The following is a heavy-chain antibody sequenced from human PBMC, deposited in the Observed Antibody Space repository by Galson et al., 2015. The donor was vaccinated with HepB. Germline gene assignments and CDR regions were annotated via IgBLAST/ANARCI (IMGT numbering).Heavy chain of an antibody. CDR2: IWYDGSNK. CDR1: GFTFSSYG. J-gene: IGHJ4*02. D-gene: IGHD2-21*02. CDR3: ARPSPGSDYFFDY. Sequence: SLRLSCAASGFTFSSYGMHWVRQAPGKGLEWVAVIWYDGSNKYYADSVKGRFTISRDNSKNTLYLQMNSLRAEDTAVYYCARPSPGSDYFFDYWGQGTLVTVSS. V-gene: IGHV3-33*01.